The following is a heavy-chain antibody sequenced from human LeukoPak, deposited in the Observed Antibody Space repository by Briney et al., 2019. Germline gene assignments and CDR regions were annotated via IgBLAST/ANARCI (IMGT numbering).Heavy chain of an antibody. D-gene: IGHD6-19*01. J-gene: IGHJ2*01. Sequence: GGSLRLSCAASGFTVSSNYMSWVRQATGKGLEWVSAIGTAGDTYYPGSVKGRFTISRENAKNSLYLQMNSLRAGDTAVYYCARGAWQWLVPPYWYFDLWGRGTLVTVSS. CDR1: GFTVSSNY. CDR3: ARGAWQWLVPPYWYFDL. CDR2: IGTAGDT. V-gene: IGHV3-13*01.